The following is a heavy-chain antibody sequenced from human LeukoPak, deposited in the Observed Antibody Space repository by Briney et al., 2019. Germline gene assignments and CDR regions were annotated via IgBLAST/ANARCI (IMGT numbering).Heavy chain of an antibody. CDR1: GFIFRNFA. J-gene: IGHJ4*02. Sequence: GGSLRLSCAASGFIFRNFAISWVRQAPGMGLQWVSAISGSGSNIYYADSVKGRFTISRDNSKNTLYLQMNSLRAEDTAVYYCAKDAVDTAMVIIDYWGQGTLVTVSS. D-gene: IGHD5-18*01. CDR3: AKDAVDTAMVIIDY. V-gene: IGHV3-23*01. CDR2: ISGSGSNI.